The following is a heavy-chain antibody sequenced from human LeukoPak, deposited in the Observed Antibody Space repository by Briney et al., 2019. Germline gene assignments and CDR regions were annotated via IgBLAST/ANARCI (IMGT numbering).Heavy chain of an antibody. CDR3: AKVGSGNDYY. V-gene: IGHV3-30*18. CDR2: ISNDESNK. J-gene: IGHJ4*02. Sequence: LTGGSLRLSCAASGFTFSSSAMHWVRQPPGKGLEWLTVISNDESNKYYADSVKGRFTISRDNSKNMLYLQMNSLRTEDTAVYYCAKVGSGNDYYWGQGTLVTVSS. D-gene: IGHD5-12*01. CDR1: GFTFSSSA.